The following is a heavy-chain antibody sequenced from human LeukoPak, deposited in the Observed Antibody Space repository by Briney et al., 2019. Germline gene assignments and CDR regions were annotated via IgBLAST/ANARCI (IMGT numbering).Heavy chain of an antibody. Sequence: ASVKISCKASGYTFTNYYMHWVRQAPGQGLEWMGIINPSGGSTSNAQKFQGRVTMTRDTSISTAYMELSRLRSDDTAVYYCARDVRGDYYYYYMDVWGKGTTVTISS. CDR1: GYTFTNYY. V-gene: IGHV1-46*01. CDR2: INPSGGST. CDR3: ARDVRGDYYYYYMDV. J-gene: IGHJ6*03.